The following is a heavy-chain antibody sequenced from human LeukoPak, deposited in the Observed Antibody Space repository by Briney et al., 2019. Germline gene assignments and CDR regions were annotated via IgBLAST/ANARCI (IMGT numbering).Heavy chain of an antibody. CDR1: GFTFSSYS. J-gene: IGHJ5*02. Sequence: KPGGSLRLSCAASGFTFSSYSMNWVRQAPGKGLEWVSSISSSSSYIYYADSVKGRFTISRDNAKNSLYLQMNSLRAEDTAVYYCARGEWFGELYGMGWFDPWGQGTLVTVSS. CDR2: ISSSSSYI. V-gene: IGHV3-21*01. CDR3: ARGEWFGELYGMGWFDP. D-gene: IGHD3-10*01.